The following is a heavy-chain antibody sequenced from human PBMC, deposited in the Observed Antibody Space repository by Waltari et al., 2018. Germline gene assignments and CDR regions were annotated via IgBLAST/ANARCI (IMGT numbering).Heavy chain of an antibody. J-gene: IGHJ4*02. Sequence: QVQLQESGPGLVKPSETLSLTCTVSGGSISSYYWRWIRQPAGKGLEWIGRIYTSGSTNYNPSLKSRVTMSVDTSKNQFSLKLSSVTAADTAVYYCARDFRGFGEISYFDYWGQGTLVTVSS. D-gene: IGHD3-10*01. CDR2: IYTSGST. CDR3: ARDFRGFGEISYFDY. V-gene: IGHV4-4*07. CDR1: GGSISSYY.